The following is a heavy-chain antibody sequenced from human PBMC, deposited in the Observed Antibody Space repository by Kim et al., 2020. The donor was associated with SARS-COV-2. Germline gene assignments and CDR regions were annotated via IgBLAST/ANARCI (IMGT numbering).Heavy chain of an antibody. V-gene: IGHV3-13*01. CDR3: SRAPYRIAVAGYYYYYGMAV. CDR1: GFTFSIYD. CDR2: IGTAGDT. Sequence: GGSRRLSCAASGFTFSIYDMHGVPHATGKGLEWVSAIGTAGDTYYPGSVKCRVTISRENAKNSLYRQMNSLTAGDTAVYYCSRAPYRIAVAGYYYYYGMAVWAQGPRSPSP. D-gene: IGHD6-19*01. J-gene: IGHJ6*02.